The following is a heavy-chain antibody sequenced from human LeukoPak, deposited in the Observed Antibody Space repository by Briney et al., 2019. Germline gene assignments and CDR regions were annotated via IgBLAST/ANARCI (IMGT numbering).Heavy chain of an antibody. D-gene: IGHD3-3*01. J-gene: IGHJ4*02. CDR2: INHSGRT. CDR3: ARGRGFWSMYYFDY. CDR1: GGSFSGYY. V-gene: IGHV4-34*01. Sequence: SETLSLTCAVYGGSFSGYYWSWIRQPPGKGLEWIGEINHSGRTNYNPSLKSRVTISVDTSKNQFSLKLSSVTAADTAVYYCARGRGFWSMYYFDYWGQGTLVTVSS.